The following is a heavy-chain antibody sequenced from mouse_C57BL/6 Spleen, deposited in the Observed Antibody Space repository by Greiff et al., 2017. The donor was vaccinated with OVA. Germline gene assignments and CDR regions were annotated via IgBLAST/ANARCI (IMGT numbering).Heavy chain of an antibody. CDR3: ARPNYEDAMDY. Sequence: EVMLVESGGGLVKPGGSLKLSCAASGFTFSDYGLHWVRQAPEKGLEWVSYISSGSSTIYYADTVQGRFTISRDNAKNTLFLQMTSLRSEDTAMYYCARPNYEDAMDYWGQGTSVTVSS. CDR2: ISSGSSTI. J-gene: IGHJ4*01. V-gene: IGHV5-17*01. D-gene: IGHD1-1*01. CDR1: GFTFSDYG.